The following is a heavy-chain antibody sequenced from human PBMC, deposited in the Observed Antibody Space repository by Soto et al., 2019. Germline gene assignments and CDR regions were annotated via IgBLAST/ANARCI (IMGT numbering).Heavy chain of an antibody. CDR3: TRGLLGGAPSYTFHGMDV. CDR2: SRNRVNSHTT. D-gene: IGHD1-26*01. CDR1: GFTFSDHY. V-gene: IGHV3-72*01. Sequence: EVQLVESGGGLVQPGGSLRLSCAASGFTFSDHYMDWVRQAPGKGLEWVARSRNRVNSHTTEYAASVKGRFTISRDESKRSLYLQMNSLKIEDTAVYYCTRGLLGGAPSYTFHGMDVWGQGTTVTVSS. J-gene: IGHJ6*01.